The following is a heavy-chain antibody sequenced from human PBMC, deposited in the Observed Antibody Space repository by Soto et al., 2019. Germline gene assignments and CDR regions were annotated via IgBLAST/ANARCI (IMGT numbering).Heavy chain of an antibody. D-gene: IGHD1-26*01. CDR2: ISNSGSST. CDR1: GFTFSTYA. V-gene: IGHV3-23*01. J-gene: IGHJ6*02. CDR3: AKFISGSTIYYYGMEV. Sequence: EVQLLESGGGLVQPGGSLRLSCAASGFTFSTYAMTWVRQAPGKGLEWVSIISNSGSSTYYADSVKGRFTISRDNSKNTLYLQMNSLRAEDTAVYYCAKFISGSTIYYYGMEVWGQGTTVTVSS.